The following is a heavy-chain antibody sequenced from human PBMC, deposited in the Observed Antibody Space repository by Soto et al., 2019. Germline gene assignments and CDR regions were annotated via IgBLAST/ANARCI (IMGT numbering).Heavy chain of an antibody. CDR2: IYYSGTT. D-gene: IGHD3-9*01. J-gene: IGHJ5*02. CDR3: ARGVPTGYYDTLTGYYRGFDP. Sequence: QVQLQESGPGLVKPSETLSLTCTVSGGSISSYYWSWIRQPPGKGLEWIGFIYYSGTTNYNPSLKSRVTISIYPSKNQFSLKLTSVTAADTAVYYCARGVPTGYYDTLTGYYRGFDPWGQGTLVTVSS. CDR1: GGSISSYY. V-gene: IGHV4-59*01.